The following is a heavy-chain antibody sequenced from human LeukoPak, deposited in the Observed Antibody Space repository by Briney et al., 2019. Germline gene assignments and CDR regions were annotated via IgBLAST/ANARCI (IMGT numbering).Heavy chain of an antibody. J-gene: IGHJ5*02. Sequence: SETLSLTCTVSGGSISSGGYYWSWIRQHPGKGLEWIGYIYYSGSTYYNPSLKSRVTISVDTSKNQFSLKLSSVTAAGTAVYYCGRYCSSTSCYGYNWFDPWGQGTLVTVSS. D-gene: IGHD2-2*01. CDR1: GGSISSGGYY. CDR3: GRYCSSTSCYGYNWFDP. V-gene: IGHV4-31*03. CDR2: IYYSGST.